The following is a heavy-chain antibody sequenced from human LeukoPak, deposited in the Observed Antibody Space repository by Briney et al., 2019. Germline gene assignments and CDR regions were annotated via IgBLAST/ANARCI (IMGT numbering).Heavy chain of an antibody. CDR3: ARDGVVIAPYYSLDV. V-gene: IGHV3-48*01. J-gene: IGHJ6*02. CDR2: ISSSSSTI. D-gene: IGHD2-21*01. Sequence: GGSLRLSCAASGFTFSSYSMNWVRQAPGKGLEWVSYISSSSSTIYYADSVKGRFTISRDNAKNSLYLQMNSLRAEDTAVYYCARDGVVIAPYYSLDVWGQGTTVTVSS. CDR1: GFTFSSYS.